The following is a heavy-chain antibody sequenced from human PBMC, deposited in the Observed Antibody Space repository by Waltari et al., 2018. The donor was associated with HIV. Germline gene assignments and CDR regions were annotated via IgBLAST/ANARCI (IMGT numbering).Heavy chain of an antibody. D-gene: IGHD3-3*01. CDR1: GYSFTTYA. J-gene: IGHJ5*01. V-gene: IGHV7-4-1*02. CDR3: ARASYYDCWSGYRYSWFDS. CDR2: INTNTGRP. Sequence: QVELVQSGSELKKPGASVKVSCKASGYSFTTYAINWVRQAPGQGLEWMGWINTNTGRPTYAQGFTGRFVFSVDTSVSTTYLQIISLKAEDTAVYYCARASYYDCWSGYRYSWFDSWGQGTLVTVSA.